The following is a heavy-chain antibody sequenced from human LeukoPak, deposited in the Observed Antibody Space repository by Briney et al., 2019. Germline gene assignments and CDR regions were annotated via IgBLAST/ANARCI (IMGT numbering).Heavy chain of an antibody. V-gene: IGHV3-21*01. CDR3: ARVTSGSAYYYYYMDV. J-gene: IGHJ6*03. CDR1: GFTFSSYS. CDR2: ISSSSSYI. D-gene: IGHD6-25*01. Sequence: PGRSLRLSCAASGFTFSSYSMNWVRQAPGKGLEWVSSISSSSSYIYYADSVKGRFTISRDNAKNSLYLQMNSLRAEDTAVYYCARVTSGSAYYYYYMDVWGKGTTVTVSS.